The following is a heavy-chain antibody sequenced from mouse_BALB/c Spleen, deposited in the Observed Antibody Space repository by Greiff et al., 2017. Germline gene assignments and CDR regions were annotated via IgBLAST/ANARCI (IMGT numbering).Heavy chain of an antibody. V-gene: IGHV14-1*02. CDR1: GFNIKDYY. CDR3: AYYYGSSYAMDY. D-gene: IGHD1-1*01. Sequence: VQLQQSGAELVRPGALVKLSCKASGFNIKDYYMHWVKQRPEQGLEWIGRIDPANGNTKYDPKFQGKATITADTSSNTAYLQLSSLTSEDTAVYYCAYYYGSSYAMDYWGQGTSVTVSS. CDR2: IDPANGNT. J-gene: IGHJ4*01.